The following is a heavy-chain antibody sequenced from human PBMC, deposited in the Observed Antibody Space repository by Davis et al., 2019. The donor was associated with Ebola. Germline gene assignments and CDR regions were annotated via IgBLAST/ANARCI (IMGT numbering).Heavy chain of an antibody. CDR3: ARGGSIAVASYNYYGMDV. J-gene: IGHJ6*02. Sequence: GESLKISCAASGFTFSSYSMNWVRQAPGKGLEWVSYISSSSSTIYYADSVKGRFTISRDNAKNSLYLQMNSLRAEDTAVYYCARGGSIAVASYNYYGMDVWGQGTTVTVSS. D-gene: IGHD6-19*01. CDR1: GFTFSSYS. V-gene: IGHV3-48*01. CDR2: ISSSSSTI.